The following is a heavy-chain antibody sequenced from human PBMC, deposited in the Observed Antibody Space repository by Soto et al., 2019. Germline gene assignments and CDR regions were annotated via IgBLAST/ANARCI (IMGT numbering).Heavy chain of an antibody. CDR1: GFTFDDYA. Sequence: GGSLRLSCAASGFTFDDYAMHWVRQAPGKGLEWVSGISWISGSIGYADSVKGRFTISRDNAKNSLYLQMNSLRAEDTALYYCAKGPNAYGDYIGYWGQGTLVTVSS. CDR2: ISWISGSI. CDR3: AKGPNAYGDYIGY. D-gene: IGHD4-17*01. J-gene: IGHJ4*02. V-gene: IGHV3-9*01.